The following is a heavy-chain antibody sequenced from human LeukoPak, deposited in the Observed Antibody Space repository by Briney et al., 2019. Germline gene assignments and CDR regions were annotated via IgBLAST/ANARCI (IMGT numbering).Heavy chain of an antibody. CDR2: NYHSGST. CDR3: ARVRWLHAYYSYYYMDV. D-gene: IGHD3-22*01. J-gene: IGHJ6*03. Sequence: SETLSLTCTVSDDSINTYYWSWIRQPPGKGLEWIGYNYHSGSTNYNPSLRSRVTISVGTSKSQLSLKLNSVTAADTAVYFCARVRWLHAYYSYYYMDVWGRGTTVTVSS. CDR1: DDSINTYY. V-gene: IGHV4-59*01.